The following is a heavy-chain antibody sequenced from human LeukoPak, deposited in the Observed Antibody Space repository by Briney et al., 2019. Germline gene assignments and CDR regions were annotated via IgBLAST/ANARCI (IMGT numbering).Heavy chain of an antibody. CDR1: GYSFPSYG. CDR3: ARHFYGSGTYYHFDY. V-gene: IGHV1-18*01. J-gene: IGHJ4*02. Sequence: GASVKVSCKASGYSFPSYGISWVRQAPGQGPEWMGWISPYNDNTNYAQKLQGRATLTTDTSTSTAYMELRSLRSEDKAVYYCARHFYGSGTYYHFDYWGQGTLVTVSS. CDR2: ISPYNDNT. D-gene: IGHD3-10*01.